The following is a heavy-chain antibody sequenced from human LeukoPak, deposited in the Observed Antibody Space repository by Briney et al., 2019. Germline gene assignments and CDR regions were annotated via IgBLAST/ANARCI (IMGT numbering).Heavy chain of an antibody. V-gene: IGHV4-34*01. Sequence: PSETLSLTCAVYGGSFSGYYWSWIRQPPGKGLEWTGEINHSGSTNYNPSLKSRVTISVDTSKNQFSLKLSSVTAADTAVYYCARAPMLGFANYYGMDVWGQGTTVTVSS. J-gene: IGHJ6*02. CDR1: GGSFSGYY. CDR2: INHSGST. CDR3: ARAPMLGFANYYGMDV. D-gene: IGHD2-21*01.